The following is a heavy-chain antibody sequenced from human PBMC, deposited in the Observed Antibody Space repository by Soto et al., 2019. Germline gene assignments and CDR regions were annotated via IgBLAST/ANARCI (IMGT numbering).Heavy chain of an antibody. CDR3: ARHTGYSSGKRWFDP. J-gene: IGHJ5*02. CDR2: IYYSGST. D-gene: IGHD6-19*01. Sequence: SETLSLTCTVSGGSISSGSYFWGWIRQPPGKGLEWIGSIYYSGSTSYNPSLRSRVTMSVDTSKNQFSLKLSSVSTADTAVYYCARHTGYSSGKRWFDPWGQGTLVTVSS. CDR1: GGSISSGSYF. V-gene: IGHV4-39*01.